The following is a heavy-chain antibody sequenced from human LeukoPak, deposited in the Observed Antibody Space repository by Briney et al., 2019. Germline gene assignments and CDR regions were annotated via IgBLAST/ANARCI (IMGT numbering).Heavy chain of an antibody. J-gene: IGHJ6*03. V-gene: IGHV3-48*03. CDR1: GFTFSTYE. D-gene: IGHD1-26*01. CDR3: ARGSGGAKENSYYYMDV. Sequence: GGSLRLSCAASGFTFSTYEMNWVRQAPGKGLEWVSYISSSGSTIYYADSMKGRFTISRDNAKNSLYLQMSSLRAEDTAVYYCARGSGGAKENSYYYMDVWGKGTTVTVSS. CDR2: ISSSGSTI.